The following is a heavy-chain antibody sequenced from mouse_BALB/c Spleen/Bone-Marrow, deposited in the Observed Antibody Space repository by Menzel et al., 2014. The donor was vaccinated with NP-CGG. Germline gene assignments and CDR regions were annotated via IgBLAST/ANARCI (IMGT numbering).Heavy chain of an antibody. J-gene: IGHJ1*01. CDR3: ARRAGYGNPWYFDF. Sequence: VQLKKSGPELKKPGASVKLSCTASGYSFTGYNMNWVKQSNGKSLEWIGNIDPYYGGTSYNQKFKGKATLTVDKSSSTAYMQLKSLTSEDSAVYYCARRAGYGNPWYFDFCGAATTANVSS. V-gene: IGHV1S135*01. CDR1: GYSFTGYN. D-gene: IGHD2-1*01. CDR2: IDPYYGGT.